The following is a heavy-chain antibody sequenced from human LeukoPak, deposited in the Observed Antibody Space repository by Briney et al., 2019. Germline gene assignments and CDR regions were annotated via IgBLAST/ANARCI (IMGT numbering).Heavy chain of an antibody. CDR3: ARFSVLLWFGESYYFDY. J-gene: IGHJ4*02. V-gene: IGHV1-2*02. D-gene: IGHD3-10*01. Sequence: ASVKVSCKASGYTFTGYYMHWVRQAPGQGLEWMGWINPNSGGTNYAQKFQGRVTMTRDTSISTAYMELSRLRSDDTAVYYCARFSVLLWFGESYYFDYWGQGTLVTVSS. CDR1: GYTFTGYY. CDR2: INPNSGGT.